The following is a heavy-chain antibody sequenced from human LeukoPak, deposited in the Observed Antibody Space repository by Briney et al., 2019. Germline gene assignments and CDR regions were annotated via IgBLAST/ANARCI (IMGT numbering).Heavy chain of an antibody. J-gene: IGHJ4*02. CDR2: IYHSGST. Sequence: SETLSLTCTVSGGSISSGGYYWSWIRQPPGKGLEWIGYIYHSGSTYYNPSLKSRVTISVDRSKNQFSLKLSSETAADTAVYYCASTHSYGLDYWGQGTLVTVSS. CDR3: ASTHSYGLDY. D-gene: IGHD5-18*01. V-gene: IGHV4-30-2*01. CDR1: GGSISSGGYY.